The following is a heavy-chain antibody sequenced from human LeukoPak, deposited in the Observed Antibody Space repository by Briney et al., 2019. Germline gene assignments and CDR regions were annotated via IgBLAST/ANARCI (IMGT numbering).Heavy chain of an antibody. Sequence: SVKVSCKASGGTFSSYAISWVRQAPGQGLEWMGGIIPIFGTANYAQKFQGRVTITADESTSTAYMELSSLRSEDTAVYYCAREYYDILPGYYRYIGMFDYWGQGTLLTVSS. D-gene: IGHD3-9*01. V-gene: IGHV1-69*13. CDR3: AREYYDILPGYYRYIGMFDY. CDR1: GGTFSSYA. CDR2: IIPIFGTA. J-gene: IGHJ4*02.